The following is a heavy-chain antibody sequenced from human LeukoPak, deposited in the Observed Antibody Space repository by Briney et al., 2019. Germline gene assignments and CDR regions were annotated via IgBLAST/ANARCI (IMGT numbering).Heavy chain of an antibody. CDR3: ARSGGPSLTIGDY. Sequence: GESLKISCKGSGYSFNTYWIGWVRQMPGKGLEWMGIIYPGDSDTRYSPSFQGQVTISPDKSISTAYLQWSSLKASDTAMYYCARSGGPSLTIGDYWGQGTLVTVSS. D-gene: IGHD3-10*01. V-gene: IGHV5-51*01. CDR1: GYSFNTYW. J-gene: IGHJ4*02. CDR2: IYPGDSDT.